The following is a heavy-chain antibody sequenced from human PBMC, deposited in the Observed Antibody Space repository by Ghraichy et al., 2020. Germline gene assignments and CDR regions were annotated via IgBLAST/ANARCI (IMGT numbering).Heavy chain of an antibody. J-gene: IGHJ4*02. Sequence: GGSRRLSCAASGFTFSSHWMSWVRQAPGKGLEWVANIKQDESEKYYVDSVKGRFTISSDNAKNSLYLQMNSLRVEDTAVYYCARAGEYYYDSSGYYTYWGQGTLVTVSS. CDR3: ARAGEYYYDSSGYYTY. CDR1: GFTFSSHW. V-gene: IGHV3-7*01. CDR2: IKQDESEK. D-gene: IGHD3-22*01.